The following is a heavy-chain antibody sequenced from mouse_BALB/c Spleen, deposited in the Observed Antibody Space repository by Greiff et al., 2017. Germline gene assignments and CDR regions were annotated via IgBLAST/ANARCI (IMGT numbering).Heavy chain of an antibody. V-gene: IGHV2-2*02. CDR2: IWSGGST. J-gene: IGHJ4*01. CDR3: ARKNYGSSYYAMDY. CDR1: GFSLTSYG. Sequence: VQLKESGPGLVQPSQSLSITCTVSGFSLTSYGVHWVRQSPGKGLEWLGVIWSGGSTDYNAAFISRLSISKDNSKSQVFFKMNSLQANDTAIYYCARKNYGSSYYAMDYWGQGTSVTVSS. D-gene: IGHD1-1*01.